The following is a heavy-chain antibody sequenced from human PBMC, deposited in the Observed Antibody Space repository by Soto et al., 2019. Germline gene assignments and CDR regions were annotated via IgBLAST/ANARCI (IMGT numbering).Heavy chain of an antibody. CDR2: IKKDGSEK. V-gene: IGHV3-7*01. CDR1: GFTFSTFW. D-gene: IGHD3-3*01. Sequence: EVQLVESGGGLVQPGGSLRLSCAASGFTFSTFWMSWVRQAPGKGLEWVANIKKDGSEKYYVDSVKGRFTISRDNAENSLYLQMNSLRGEDTAVYYCARGERDFFYTGGRYYYFYYMDVWGKGTTVAVSS. CDR3: ARGERDFFYTGGRYYYFYYMDV. J-gene: IGHJ6*03.